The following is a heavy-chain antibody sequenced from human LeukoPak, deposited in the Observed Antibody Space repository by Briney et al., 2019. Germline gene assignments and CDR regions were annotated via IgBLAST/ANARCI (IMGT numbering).Heavy chain of an antibody. V-gene: IGHV5-51*01. D-gene: IGHD5-24*01. CDR1: GYSFTSYW. Sequence: LGESLKISCKGSGYSFTSYWIGWVRQMPGKGLEWMGIIYPGDSDTRYSPSFQGQVTISADKTISTAYLQWSSLKASDTAMYYCGRWLQLEGNFDYWGQGTLVTVSS. CDR3: GRWLQLEGNFDY. CDR2: IYPGDSDT. J-gene: IGHJ4*02.